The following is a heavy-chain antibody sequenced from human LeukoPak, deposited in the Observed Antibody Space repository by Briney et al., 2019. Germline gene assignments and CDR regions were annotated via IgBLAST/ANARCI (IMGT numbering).Heavy chain of an antibody. Sequence: KPSETLSLTCTLSGGSTSRHYWSWIRQSPGKGLEWIGDINNSGSTRYNPSLKSRVTISVDTSQNQFSLRLNSVTTADTAVYFCARASAGAIFYYGMDVWGQGTTVTVSS. CDR3: ARASAGAIFYYGMDV. CDR2: INNSGST. V-gene: IGHV4-59*11. J-gene: IGHJ6*02. D-gene: IGHD3-3*01. CDR1: GGSTSRHY.